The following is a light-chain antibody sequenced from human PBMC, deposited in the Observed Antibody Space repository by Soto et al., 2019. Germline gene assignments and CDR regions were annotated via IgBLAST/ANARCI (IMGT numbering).Light chain of an antibody. V-gene: IGLV2-11*01. Sequence: QSALTQPRSVSGSPGQSVTISCTGTSSDVGSYNYVSWYQQHPGKAPKLMIYDVSKRPSGVPDRFSGSKSGNTASLTISGLQAEDETDYYCCSYAGNYVIFGGGTKVTVL. CDR2: DVS. CDR3: CSYAGNYVI. J-gene: IGLJ2*01. CDR1: SSDVGSYNY.